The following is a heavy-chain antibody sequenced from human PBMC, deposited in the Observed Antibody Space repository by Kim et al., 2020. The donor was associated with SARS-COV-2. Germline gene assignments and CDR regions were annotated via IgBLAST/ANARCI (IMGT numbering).Heavy chain of an antibody. Sequence: GGSLRLSCAASGFTFSSYSMNWVRQAPGKGLEWVSYISSSSSTIYYADSVKGRFTISRDNAKNSLYLQMNSLRDEDTAVDYCESDEGRVWFGEYDYWGQGTLVTVSS. CDR1: GFTFSSYS. D-gene: IGHD3-10*01. J-gene: IGHJ4*02. CDR3: ESDEGRVWFGEYDY. CDR2: ISSSSSTI. V-gene: IGHV3-48*02.